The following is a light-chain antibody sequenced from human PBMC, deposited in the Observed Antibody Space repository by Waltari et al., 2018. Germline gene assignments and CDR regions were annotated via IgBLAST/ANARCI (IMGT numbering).Light chain of an antibody. V-gene: IGKV2-28*01. J-gene: IGKJ1*01. CDR3: MQSLQTPPWT. CDR2: LGS. Sequence: DIVMTQSPLSLPVTPGEPASISCRSSQSLLDSNGYNYLDWYLQKPGQSPQLLIYLGSNRASGVADRFSGRGSGTDFTLIISRVEAEDVGIYYCMQSLQTPPWTFGQGTKVEIK. CDR1: QSLLDSNGYNY.